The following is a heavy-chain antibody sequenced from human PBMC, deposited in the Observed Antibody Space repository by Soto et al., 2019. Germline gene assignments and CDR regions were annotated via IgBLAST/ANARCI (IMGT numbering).Heavy chain of an antibody. J-gene: IGHJ5*02. CDR3: ARDRGDYYGSGSYYNNIFDWFDP. D-gene: IGHD3-10*01. CDR2: ISAYNGNT. Sequence: ASLKVSWTASGYTFISYGISWVRQAPGQGLEWMGWISAYNGNTNYAQKLQGRVTMTTDTSTSTAYMELRSLRSDDTAVYYCARDRGDYYGSGSYYNNIFDWFDPWGHGTLVTVS. CDR1: GYTFISYG. V-gene: IGHV1-18*04.